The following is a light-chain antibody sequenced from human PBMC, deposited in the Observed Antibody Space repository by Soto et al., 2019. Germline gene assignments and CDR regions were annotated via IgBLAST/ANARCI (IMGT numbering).Light chain of an antibody. CDR2: DVS. Sequence: QSVLTQPASVSGTPGQSIPISCTGTSSDVGGYNYVSWYQQHPGKAPKLMIYDVSNRPSGVSNRFSGSKSGNTASLTISGLQAEDEADYYCSSYTSSSSMVFGTGTKVNVL. V-gene: IGLV2-14*01. CDR3: SSYTSSSSMV. CDR1: SSDVGGYNY. J-gene: IGLJ1*01.